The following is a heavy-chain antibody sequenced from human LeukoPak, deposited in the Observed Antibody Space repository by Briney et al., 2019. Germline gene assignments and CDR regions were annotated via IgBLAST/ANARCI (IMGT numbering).Heavy chain of an antibody. CDR3: AREVYSYGSYYFDY. D-gene: IGHD5-18*01. Sequence: GGSLRLSCTASGFTFRNYWLSWVRQVPGKGLEWVANIKEDGSEKYYVDSVKGRFTISRDNAKNSLYLQMNSLRAEDTAVYYCAREVYSYGSYYFDYWGQGTLVTVSS. CDR2: IKEDGSEK. V-gene: IGHV3-7*03. J-gene: IGHJ4*02. CDR1: GFTFRNYW.